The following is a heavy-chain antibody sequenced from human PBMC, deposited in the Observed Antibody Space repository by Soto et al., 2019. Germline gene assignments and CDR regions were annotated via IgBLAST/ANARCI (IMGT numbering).Heavy chain of an antibody. Sequence: VQLVESGGGLVKPGGSLRLSCTASGFTFSSYSMNWVRQAPGKGLEWVSSISASSDYIFYIDSLKGRLTISRDNAKNSLNLQLNSLRAEDTAVYYCARHCRSPSGYDGMDVWGQGTTVTVSS. J-gene: IGHJ6*02. V-gene: IGHV3-21*01. CDR2: ISASSDYI. CDR3: ARHCRSPSGYDGMDV. D-gene: IGHD2-2*01. CDR1: GFTFSSYS.